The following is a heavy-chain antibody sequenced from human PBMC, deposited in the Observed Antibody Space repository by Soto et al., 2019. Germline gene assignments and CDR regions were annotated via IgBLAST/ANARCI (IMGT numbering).Heavy chain of an antibody. D-gene: IGHD3-3*01. CDR2: IYYSGST. Sequence: SETLSLTCTVSGGSISSSSYYWGWIRQPPGKGLEWIGSIYYSGSTYYNPSLKSRVTISVDTSKNQFSLKLSSVTAADTALYYCARKISGRDFWSGYPYNWFDPWGQGTLVTVSS. J-gene: IGHJ5*02. CDR3: ARKISGRDFWSGYPYNWFDP. CDR1: GGSISSSSYY. V-gene: IGHV4-39*01.